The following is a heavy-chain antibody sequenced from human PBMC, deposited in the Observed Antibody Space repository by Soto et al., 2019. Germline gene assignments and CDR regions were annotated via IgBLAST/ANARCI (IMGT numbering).Heavy chain of an antibody. Sequence: PGVSLRLSCAASDFTFNTYAMTWVRQAPGRGLEWFSLISSSGGNTYYADSVKGRFTISRDNSKNTLFLQMNSLRAEDTAIYYCARDQGMGYQPPLGYGLDVWGQGTTVTVSS. CDR1: DFTFNTYA. J-gene: IGHJ6*02. CDR2: ISSSGGNT. V-gene: IGHV3-23*01. D-gene: IGHD2-2*01. CDR3: ARDQGMGYQPPLGYGLDV.